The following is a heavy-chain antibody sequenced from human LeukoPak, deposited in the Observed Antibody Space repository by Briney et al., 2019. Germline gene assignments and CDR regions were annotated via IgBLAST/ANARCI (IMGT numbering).Heavy chain of an antibody. V-gene: IGHV1-58*02. CDR1: GFTFTSSA. Sequence: SVKVSGKASGFTFTSSAMQWVRQARGQRLEWIGWIVVGSGNTNYAQKFQERVTITRDMSTSTAYMELSSLRSEDTAVYYCAAVGYYGSGSPGFDPWGQGTLVTVS. J-gene: IGHJ5*02. CDR2: IVVGSGNT. D-gene: IGHD3-10*01. CDR3: AAVGYYGSGSPGFDP.